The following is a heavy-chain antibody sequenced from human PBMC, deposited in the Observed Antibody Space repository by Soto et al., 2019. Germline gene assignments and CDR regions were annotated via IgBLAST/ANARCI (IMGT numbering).Heavy chain of an antibody. CDR1: GFTFSSYG. Sequence: GGSLRLSCAASGFTFSSYGMYWVRQAPGKGLEWVAVLWYDGSQKYYADSVTGRFTISRDNSKNTLYLQMNSLRAEDTAVYYCARPFDMFKMAPYHYGMDFWGQGTTVTVSS. D-gene: IGHD3-9*01. J-gene: IGHJ6*02. V-gene: IGHV3-33*07. CDR2: LWYDGSQK. CDR3: ARPFDMFKMAPYHYGMDF.